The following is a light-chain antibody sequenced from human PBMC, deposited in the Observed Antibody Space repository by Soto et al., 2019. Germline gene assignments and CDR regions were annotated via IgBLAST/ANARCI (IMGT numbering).Light chain of an antibody. CDR1: SSDVGGHNY. CDR2: EVT. V-gene: IGLV2-14*01. CDR3: SSYSSSGTLFV. Sequence: LTQPASVSGSPGQSITVSCTGTSSDVGGHNYVSWFQQHPGQAPKLLIYEVTTRPSGVSTRFSGSKSGNTASLTISGLQAEDEADYHCSSYSSSGTLFVFGTGTKVTVL. J-gene: IGLJ1*01.